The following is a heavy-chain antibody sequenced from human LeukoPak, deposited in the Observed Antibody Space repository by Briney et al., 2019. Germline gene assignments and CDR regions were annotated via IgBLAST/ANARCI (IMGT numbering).Heavy chain of an antibody. Sequence: GGSLRLSCAASGFTFRDAAMTWVRQAPGKGLEWVSLIASSGLNTYYADSVRGRFTISRDNYKNTLSLQMNSLRVEDTAIYYCARDIELSTWGLGTLVTVSS. V-gene: IGHV3-23*01. CDR3: ARDIELST. CDR1: GFTFRDAA. CDR2: IASSGLNT. J-gene: IGHJ3*01. D-gene: IGHD5-12*01.